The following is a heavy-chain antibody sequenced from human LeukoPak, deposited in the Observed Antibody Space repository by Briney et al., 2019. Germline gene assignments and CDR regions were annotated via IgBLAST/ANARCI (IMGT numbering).Heavy chain of an antibody. CDR2: INHSGST. CDR1: GGSFSGYY. V-gene: IGHV4-34*01. J-gene: IGHJ4*02. D-gene: IGHD2-2*01. CDR3: ARPGCSSTGCYGNFDY. Sequence: PSETLSLTCAVYGGSFSGYYWSWIRQPPGKGLEWIGEINHSGSTNYNPSLKSRVTISVDTSKNQFSLKLSSVTAADTAVYYCARPGCSSTGCYGNFDYWGQGTLVTVSS.